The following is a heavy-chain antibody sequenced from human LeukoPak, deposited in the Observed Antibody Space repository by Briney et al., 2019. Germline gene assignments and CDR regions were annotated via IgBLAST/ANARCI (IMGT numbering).Heavy chain of an antibody. Sequence: GGPLRLSCAASGFTFSSYWMSWVRQAPGKGLEWVANIKQDGSEKYYVDSVKGRFTISRDNAKNSLYLQMNSLRAEDTAVYYCARDRYSSSWYVYYYYGMDVWGQGTTVTVSS. D-gene: IGHD6-13*01. J-gene: IGHJ6*02. CDR2: IKQDGSEK. CDR1: GFTFSSYW. V-gene: IGHV3-7*03. CDR3: ARDRYSSSWYVYYYYGMDV.